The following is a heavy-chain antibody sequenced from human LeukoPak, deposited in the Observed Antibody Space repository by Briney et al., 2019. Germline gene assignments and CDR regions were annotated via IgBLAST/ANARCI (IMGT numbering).Heavy chain of an antibody. CDR2: INPSGGST. J-gene: IGHJ5*02. CDR3: AREGGERYCSSTSCYSGWFDP. V-gene: IGHV1-46*01. CDR1: GYTFTSYY. Sequence: ASVKVSCKASGYTFTSYYMHWVRQAPGQGLEWMGIINPSGGSTSYAQKFQGRVTMTRDMSTSTVYMELRSLRSDDTAVYYCAREGGERYCSSTSCYSGWFDPWGQGTLVTVSS. D-gene: IGHD2-2*01.